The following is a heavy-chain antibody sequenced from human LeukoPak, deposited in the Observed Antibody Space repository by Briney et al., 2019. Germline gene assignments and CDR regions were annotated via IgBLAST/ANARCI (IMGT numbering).Heavy chain of an antibody. V-gene: IGHV1-2*02. CDR3: ARMRDIKRYFDWLFRFDP. CDR1: GYTFTGYY. Sequence: ASVKVSCKASGYTFTGYYLHWVRQAPGQGLEWMGWINPNSGVTNYAQKFQGRVTMTRDTSISTAYMELSRLRSDDTAVYYCARMRDIKRYFDWLFRFDPWGQGTLVTVSS. CDR2: INPNSGVT. J-gene: IGHJ5*02. D-gene: IGHD3-9*01.